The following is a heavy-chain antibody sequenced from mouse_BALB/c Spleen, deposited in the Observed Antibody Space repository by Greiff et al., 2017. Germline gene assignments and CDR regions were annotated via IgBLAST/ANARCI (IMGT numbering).Heavy chain of an antibody. Sequence: EVQGVESGGGLVQPGGSRKLSCAASGFTFSDYGMAWVRQAPGKGPEWVAFISNLAYSIYYADTVTGRFTISRENAKNTLYLEMSSLRSEDTAMYYCATDYDDAMDYWGQGTSVTVSS. CDR2: ISNLAYSI. V-gene: IGHV5-15*02. CDR3: ATDYDDAMDY. CDR1: GFTFSDYG. D-gene: IGHD2-4*01. J-gene: IGHJ4*01.